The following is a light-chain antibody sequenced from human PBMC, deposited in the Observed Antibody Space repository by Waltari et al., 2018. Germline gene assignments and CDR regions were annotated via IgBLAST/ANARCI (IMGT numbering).Light chain of an antibody. CDR1: QGISDY. Sequence: DIQMTQSPSSLSASVVDRVTITCRASQGISDYLAWYQQKPGKIPRLLIYATSTLQSGVSSRFSGSGSGTDFTLTITSLQPEDVANYYCQKYNSAPHTFGGGTKVEIK. CDR3: QKYNSAPHT. J-gene: IGKJ4*01. CDR2: ATS. V-gene: IGKV1-27*01.